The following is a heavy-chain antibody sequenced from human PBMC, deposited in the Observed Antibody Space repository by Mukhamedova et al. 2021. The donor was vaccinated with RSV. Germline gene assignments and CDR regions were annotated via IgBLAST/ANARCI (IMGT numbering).Heavy chain of an antibody. V-gene: IGHV3-11*06. Sequence: VPSIPSSGINAEYMGSVKGRFTISRDNAKNSLYLQMNSLRAEDTAVYYCAREARVDILTGYYSFYYYGMDVWGQGTTVTVSS. CDR3: AREARVDILTGYYSFYYYGMDV. J-gene: IGHJ6*02. D-gene: IGHD3-9*01. CDR2: IPSSGINA.